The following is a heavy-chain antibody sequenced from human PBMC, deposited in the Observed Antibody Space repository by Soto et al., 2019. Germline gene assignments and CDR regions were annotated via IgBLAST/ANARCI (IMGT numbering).Heavy chain of an antibody. V-gene: IGHV3-11*01. D-gene: IGHD1-26*01. Sequence: VQLVESGGGLVKPGGALRLSCATSGFTVSDHYMSWLLQAPGKGREWISYISTSGSTTKYADSVTGRITISRDNAKNSLYLQMNSLRAEDTALYYCAHTPPYSGSWHLLWDWGQGTLFTVSS. CDR1: GFTVSDHY. CDR2: ISTSGSTT. J-gene: IGHJ4*02. CDR3: AHTPPYSGSWHLLWD.